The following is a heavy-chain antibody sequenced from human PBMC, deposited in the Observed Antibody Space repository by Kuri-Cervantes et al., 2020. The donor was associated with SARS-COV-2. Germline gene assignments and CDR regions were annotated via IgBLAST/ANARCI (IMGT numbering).Heavy chain of an antibody. J-gene: IGHJ4*02. V-gene: IGHV1-69*13. CDR3: ARDKSSSWTWELYYFDY. CDR2: IIPIFGTA. Sequence: SVKVSCKASGGTFSSYAISWVRQAPGQGLEWMGGIIPIFGTANYAQKFQGRVTITADESTSTAYMELRSLRSDDTAVYYCARDKSSSWTWELYYFDYWGQGTLVTVSS. CDR1: GGTFSSYA. D-gene: IGHD6-13*01.